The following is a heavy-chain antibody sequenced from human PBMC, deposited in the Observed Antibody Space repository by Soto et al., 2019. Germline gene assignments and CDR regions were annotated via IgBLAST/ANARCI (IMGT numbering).Heavy chain of an antibody. CDR2: ISWNSGSI. CDR3: AKALWRYSDGSIFDY. J-gene: IGHJ4*02. Sequence: EVQLVESGGGLVQPGRSLRLSCAASGFTFDDYGMHWVRQAPGKGLEWVSGISWNSGSIVYADSVKGRFTISRDNAKNSLFLQMNSLRAEDTALYYCAKALWRYSDGSIFDYWGQGTLVTVSS. CDR1: GFTFDDYG. D-gene: IGHD5-18*01. V-gene: IGHV3-9*01.